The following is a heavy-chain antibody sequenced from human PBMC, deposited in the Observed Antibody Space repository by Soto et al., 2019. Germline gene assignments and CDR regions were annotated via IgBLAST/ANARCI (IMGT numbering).Heavy chain of an antibody. CDR1: GGSVSSGSYY. D-gene: IGHD3-3*01. CDR2: IYYSGST. CDR3: GRQFETRYDFWSGYYGPPPFDY. Sequence: SETLSLTCTVSGGSVSSGSYYWSWIRQPPGKGLEWIGYIYYSGSTNYNPSLKSRVTISVDTSKNQFSLKLSSVTAADTAVYYCGRQFETRYDFWSGYYGPPPFDYWGQGTMVTVSS. V-gene: IGHV4-61*01. J-gene: IGHJ4*02.